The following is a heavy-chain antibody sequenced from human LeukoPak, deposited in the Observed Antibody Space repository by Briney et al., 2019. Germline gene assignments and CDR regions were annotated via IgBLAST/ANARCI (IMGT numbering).Heavy chain of an antibody. D-gene: IGHD6-13*01. CDR2: IFSGGGT. J-gene: IGHJ4*02. CDR3: ARLRAAQTYDY. V-gene: IGHV3-66*01. Sequence: QPGGSLRLSCAVSGVTVTSNHMSWVRQAPGQGLEWVSAIFSGGGTYYADSVKGRFILSRDISKNTLFLQMNSLRAEDTAVYYCARLRAAQTYDYWGQGTLVTVSS. CDR1: GVTVTSNH.